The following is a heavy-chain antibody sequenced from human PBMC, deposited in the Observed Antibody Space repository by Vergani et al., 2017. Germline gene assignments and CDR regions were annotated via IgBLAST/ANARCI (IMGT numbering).Heavy chain of an antibody. CDR1: GFTFNHYA. V-gene: IGHV3-23*01. J-gene: IGHJ6*02. Sequence: EVQLLESGGDLVQPGGSLRLSCAASGFTFNHYAMNWVRQAPGKGLEWVSGIIGSGGSTYYAGSVKGRFTISRDSSKNTLYLQMNSLSAGDTAVYYCAKANPRNSGYDYLYYYHAMDVWGQGTTVTVSS. CDR3: AKANPRNSGYDYLYYYHAMDV. CDR2: IIGSGGST. D-gene: IGHD5-12*01.